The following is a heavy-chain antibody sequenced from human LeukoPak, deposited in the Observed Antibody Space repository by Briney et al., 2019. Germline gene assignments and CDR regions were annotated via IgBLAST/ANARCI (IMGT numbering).Heavy chain of an antibody. CDR2: IRSKAYGGTT. Sequence: PGGSLRLSCAASGFTFSSYSMNWVRQAPGKGLEWVGFIRSKAYGGTTEYAASVKGRFTISRDDSKSIAYLQMNSLQSEDTAVYYCTRNMLGIAWFDPWGEGTLVTVSS. CDR3: TRNMLGIAWFDP. V-gene: IGHV3-49*04. D-gene: IGHD7-27*01. J-gene: IGHJ5*02. CDR1: GFTFSSYS.